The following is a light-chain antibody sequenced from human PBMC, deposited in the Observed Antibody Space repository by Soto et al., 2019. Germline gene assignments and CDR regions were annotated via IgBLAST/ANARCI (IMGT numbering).Light chain of an antibody. CDR3: QTWGTGIRGPNWV. Sequence: QLVLTQSPSASASLGASVKLTCTLSSGHSSYAIAWHQQQPEKGPRYLMKLNSDGSHSKGDGIPDRFSGSSSGAERYLTISSLQSEDEADYYCQTWGTGIRGPNWVFGGGTKLTVL. J-gene: IGLJ3*02. CDR2: LNSDGSH. V-gene: IGLV4-69*01. CDR1: SGHSSYA.